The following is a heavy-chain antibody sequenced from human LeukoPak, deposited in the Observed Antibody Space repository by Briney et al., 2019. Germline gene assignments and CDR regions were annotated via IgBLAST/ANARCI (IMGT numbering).Heavy chain of an antibody. CDR3: ARGPPLVRYFDWFKDTVDAFDI. Sequence: ASVKVSCKASGYTFTSYAMNWVRQAPGQGLEWMGWINTNTGNPTYAQGFTGRFVFSLDTSVSTAYLQISSLKAEDTAVCYCARGPPLVRYFDWFKDTVDAFDIWGQGTMVTVSS. CDR1: GYTFTSYA. V-gene: IGHV7-4-1*02. D-gene: IGHD3-9*01. J-gene: IGHJ3*02. CDR2: INTNTGNP.